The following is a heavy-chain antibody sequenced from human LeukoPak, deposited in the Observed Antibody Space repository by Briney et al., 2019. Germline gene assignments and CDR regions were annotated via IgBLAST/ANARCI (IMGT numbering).Heavy chain of an antibody. V-gene: IGHV4-59*01. Sequence: ETLAPTLSGSCGSIRDYYGGWSPQPSGKGLGGSGYIYDRGNTSYNPSLKGRVTISVDTSKNHFSLKLSSVTAADTAVYYCASVGRPLSRGTYYGILTGNRASDVWGQGTMVTVSS. D-gene: IGHD3-9*01. CDR3: ASVGRPLSRGTYYGILTGNRASDV. CDR2: IYDRGNT. CDR1: CGSIRDYY. J-gene: IGHJ3*01.